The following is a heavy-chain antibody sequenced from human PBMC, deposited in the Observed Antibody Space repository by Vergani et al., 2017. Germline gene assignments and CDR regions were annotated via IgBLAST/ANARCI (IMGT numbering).Heavy chain of an antibody. V-gene: IGHV3-30*18. CDR2: ISYDGSNK. Sequence: QVQLVESGGGVVQPGRSLRLSCAASGFTFSSYGMHWVRQAPGKGLEWVAVISYDGSNKYYADSVTGRFTISRDNSKITLYLQMNSLRAEDTAVYYCAKDRYYDSRKTSYLDYWGQGTLVTVSS. CDR3: AKDRYYDSRKTSYLDY. D-gene: IGHD3-22*01. CDR1: GFTFSSYG. J-gene: IGHJ4*02.